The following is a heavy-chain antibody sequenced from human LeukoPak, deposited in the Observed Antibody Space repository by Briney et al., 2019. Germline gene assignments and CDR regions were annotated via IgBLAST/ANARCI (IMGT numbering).Heavy chain of an antibody. D-gene: IGHD1-1*01. CDR1: GGSINSGNYY. CDR3: ATGTGTPSYLYYYMDV. J-gene: IGHJ6*03. V-gene: IGHV4-61*02. Sequence: SETLSLTCTVSGGSINSGNYYWTWIRQPAGKGLEWIGRIYTSGSTNYNPSLKSRVTISLDTSKNQFSLNLSSVTAADTAVYYCATGTGTPSYLYYYMDVWGKGTTVTVSS. CDR2: IYTSGST.